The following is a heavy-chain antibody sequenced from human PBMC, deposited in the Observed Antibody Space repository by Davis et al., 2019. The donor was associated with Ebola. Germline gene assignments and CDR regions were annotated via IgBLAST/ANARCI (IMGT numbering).Heavy chain of an antibody. CDR2: IYFGGST. CDR1: GGSISSSNYY. J-gene: IGHJ2*01. D-gene: IGHD1-1*01. CDR3: SRQYNHLHLYYWYFDL. V-gene: IGHV4-39*07. Sequence: PSETLSLTCTVSGGSISSSNYYWGWIRQPPGKGLEWIGSIYFGGSTYYNPSLKSRVTISLDTSKNQFSLKLSSVTAADTAVYYCSRQYNHLHLYYWYFDLWGRGTLVAVSS.